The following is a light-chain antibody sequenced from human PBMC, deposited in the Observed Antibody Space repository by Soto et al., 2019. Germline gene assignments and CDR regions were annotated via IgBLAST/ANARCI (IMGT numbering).Light chain of an antibody. J-gene: IGKJ4*01. Sequence: EIVMTQSPATLSVSPGERATLSCRASQSVISYLAWYQQTPGQPPRLLIYAASTRATGIPARFSGSGSGTEFILSISSLQSEDFAVYYCQQYSKWPLTFGGGTKVEI. V-gene: IGKV3-15*01. CDR3: QQYSKWPLT. CDR1: QSVISY. CDR2: AAS.